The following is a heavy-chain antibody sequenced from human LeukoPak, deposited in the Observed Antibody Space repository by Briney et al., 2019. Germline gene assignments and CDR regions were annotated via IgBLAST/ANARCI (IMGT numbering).Heavy chain of an antibody. J-gene: IGHJ4*02. D-gene: IGHD3-10*01. CDR1: GYTFSTYP. CDR2: INTNTGSP. Sequence: ASVKVSCKASGYTFSTYPLNWVRQAPGQGLEWMGWINTNTGSPTYAQGLTGRFVFSLGTSVSTAYLQISSLKAEDTAVYYCARGLYSGSGSYYLWGQGTLVTVSS. V-gene: IGHV7-4-1*02. CDR3: ARGLYSGSGSYYL.